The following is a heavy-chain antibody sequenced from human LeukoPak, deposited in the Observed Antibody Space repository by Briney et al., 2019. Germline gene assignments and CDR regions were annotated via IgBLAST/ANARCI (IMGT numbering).Heavy chain of an antibody. CDR2: IYPGDSDT. CDR1: GYSFTIYW. CDR3: ARRVSYYHGMDV. J-gene: IGHJ6*02. V-gene: IGHV5-51*01. Sequence: GESLKISCKGSGYSFTIYWIAWVRQMPGKGLEWMGIIYPGDSDTRYSPSFQGQVTISADKSISTAYLQLSSLDASDTAIYYCARRVSYYHGMDVWGQGTTVTVSS.